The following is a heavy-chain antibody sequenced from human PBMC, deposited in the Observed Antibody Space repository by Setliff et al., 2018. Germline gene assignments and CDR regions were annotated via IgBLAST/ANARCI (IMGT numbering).Heavy chain of an antibody. V-gene: IGHV4-39*07. Sequence: NPSETLSLTCTVSGGSISSSSHYWGWIRQPPGKGLEWIGSIYYTGSTYYNPSLKSRVTMSVDTSKRQFSLKLGSATAADTAVYYCARDMGQPYYFESWGQGTMVTVSS. CDR3: ARDMGQPYYFES. CDR2: IYYTGST. J-gene: IGHJ4*03. D-gene: IGHD1-1*01. CDR1: GGSISSSSHY.